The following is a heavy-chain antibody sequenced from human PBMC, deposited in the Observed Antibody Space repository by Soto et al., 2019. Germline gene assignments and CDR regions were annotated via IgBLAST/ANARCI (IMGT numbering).Heavy chain of an antibody. D-gene: IGHD1-1*01. CDR1: GYTFTSYD. Sequence: QVQLVQSGAEVKKPGASVKVSCKASGYTFTSYDINWVRQATGQGLEWMGWMNPNSGNTGYAQKFQGRVTMTRNTSISTAYLELSSLISEDTAVYYCASERTGTTSMDVWGQGTTVTVSS. V-gene: IGHV1-8*01. CDR2: MNPNSGNT. CDR3: ASERTGTTSMDV. J-gene: IGHJ6*02.